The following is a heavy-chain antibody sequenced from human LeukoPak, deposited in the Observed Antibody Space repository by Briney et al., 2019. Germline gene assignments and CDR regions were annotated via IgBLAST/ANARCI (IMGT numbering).Heavy chain of an antibody. D-gene: IGHD2-2*01. J-gene: IGHJ6*02. Sequence: PGGSLRLSCAAYGFTLSSYWMHWVRQAPGKGLVWVSRINSDGSSTSYADSVKGRFTISRDNAKNTLYLQMNSLRAEDTAVYYCARGSQRGAAANYYGMDVWGQGTTVTVSS. CDR1: GFTLSSYW. CDR3: ARGSQRGAAANYYGMDV. V-gene: IGHV3-74*01. CDR2: INSDGSST.